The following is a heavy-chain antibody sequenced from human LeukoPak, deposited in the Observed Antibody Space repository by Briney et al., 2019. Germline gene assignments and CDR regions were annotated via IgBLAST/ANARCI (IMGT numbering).Heavy chain of an antibody. CDR2: INHNGNVD. CDR1: GFTSSSYW. V-gene: IGHV3-7*03. Sequence: GGSLRLSCAASGFTSSSYWMNWARQAPGKGLEWVASINHNGNVDYYVDSVKGRFTISRDNAKNSLYLQMSNLRAEDTAVYFCARGGGLDVWGQGATVTVSS. J-gene: IGHJ6*02. CDR3: ARGGGLDV. D-gene: IGHD3-16*01.